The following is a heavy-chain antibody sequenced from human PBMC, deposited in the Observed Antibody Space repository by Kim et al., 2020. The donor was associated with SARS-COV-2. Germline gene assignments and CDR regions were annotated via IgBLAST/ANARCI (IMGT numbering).Heavy chain of an antibody. J-gene: IGHJ5*02. D-gene: IGHD2-8*01. Sequence: SETLSLTCAVYGGSFSGYYWSWIRQPPGKGLEWIGEINHSGSTNYNPSLKSRVTISVDTSKNQFSLKLSSVTAADTAVYYCAREGVYLYNWFDPWGQGTLVTVSS. CDR3: AREGVYLYNWFDP. CDR1: GGSFSGYY. V-gene: IGHV4-34*01. CDR2: INHSGST.